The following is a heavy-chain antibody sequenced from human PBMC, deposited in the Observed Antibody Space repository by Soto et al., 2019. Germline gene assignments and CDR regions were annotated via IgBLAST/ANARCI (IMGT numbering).Heavy chain of an antibody. CDR1: GFNFGDYY. D-gene: IGHD3-16*01. CDR2: LSNSGTYT. Sequence: GGSLRLSCAASGFNFGDYYMTWIRQAPGKGLEWVSSLSNSGTYTNYADSVKGRFITSRDNAKNSLFLHLNSLRAEDTAVYFCARDRYVFDYWGQGALVTVSS. V-gene: IGHV3-11*05. J-gene: IGHJ4*02. CDR3: ARDRYVFDY.